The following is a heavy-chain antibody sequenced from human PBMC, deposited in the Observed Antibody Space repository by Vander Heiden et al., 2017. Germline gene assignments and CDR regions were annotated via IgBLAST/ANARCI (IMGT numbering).Heavy chain of an antibody. CDR2: INHSGST. CDR1: GGSFSGYY. D-gene: IGHD3-22*01. CDR3: ASTTNYYDSPMKVDYFDY. J-gene: IGHJ4*02. Sequence: QVQLQQWGAGLLKPSETLSLTCAVYGGSFSGYYCSWIRQPPGKGLEWIGEINHSGSTNYNPSLKMRVTISVDTSKNQFSLKLSSVTAAETAVYYCASTTNYYDSPMKVDYFDYWGQGTLVTVSS. V-gene: IGHV4-34*01.